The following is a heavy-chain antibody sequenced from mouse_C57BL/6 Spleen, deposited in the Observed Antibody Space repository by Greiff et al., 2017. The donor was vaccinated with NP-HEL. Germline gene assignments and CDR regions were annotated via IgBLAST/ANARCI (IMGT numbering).Heavy chain of an antibody. CDR2: IHPSDIDT. J-gene: IGHJ3*01. Sequence: QVQLKQPGAELVKPGASVKVSCKASGYTFTSYWMHWVKQRPGQGLEWIGRIHPSDIDTNYNQKFKGQATLTVDKSASTAYMQLSSLTSEDSAVYYSAMRDARAYWGQGTLVTVSA. V-gene: IGHV1-74*01. CDR1: GYTFTSYW. CDR3: AMRDARAY.